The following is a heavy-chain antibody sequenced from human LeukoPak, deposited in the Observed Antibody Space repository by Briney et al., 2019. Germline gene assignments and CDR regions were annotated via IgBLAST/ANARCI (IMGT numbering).Heavy chain of an antibody. Sequence: SETLSLTCAVYGGSFSGYYWSWIRQPPGKGLEWIGEINHPGSTNYNPSLKSRITISVDTSKNQFSLKLSSLTAADTAVYYCASSYYYDSSGYWPSPNDAFDMWGQGTMVTVSS. CDR2: INHPGST. CDR3: ASSYYYDSSGYWPSPNDAFDM. D-gene: IGHD3-22*01. CDR1: GGSFSGYY. J-gene: IGHJ3*02. V-gene: IGHV4-34*01.